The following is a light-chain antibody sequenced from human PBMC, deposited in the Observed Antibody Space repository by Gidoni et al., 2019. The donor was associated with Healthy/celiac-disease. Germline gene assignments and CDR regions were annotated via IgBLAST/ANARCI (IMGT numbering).Light chain of an antibody. V-gene: IGKV1-33*01. CDR2: DAS. CDR3: QQYDNLPSLT. Sequence: DIPMPQSPSSLSASVGDRVTITCQASQDISNYLKWYQQKPGKAPKLLIYDASNLETGVPARFSGSGSGTDFTFTISSLQPEDIATYYCQQYDNLPSLTFGGGTKVEIK. J-gene: IGKJ4*01. CDR1: QDISNY.